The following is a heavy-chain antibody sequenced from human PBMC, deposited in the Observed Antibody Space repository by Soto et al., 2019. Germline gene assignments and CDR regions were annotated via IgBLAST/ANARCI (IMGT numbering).Heavy chain of an antibody. CDR3: ARRKSRYSDYYYYYGMDV. D-gene: IGHD2-15*01. CDR2: IDPSDSYT. CDR1: GYSFTSYW. Sequence: PGESLKISCKGSGYSFTSYWISWVRQMPGKGLEWMGRIDPSDSYTNYSPSFQGHVTISADKSISTAYLQWSSLKASDAAMYYCARRKSRYSDYYYYYGMDVWGQGTTVTVSS. V-gene: IGHV5-10-1*01. J-gene: IGHJ6*02.